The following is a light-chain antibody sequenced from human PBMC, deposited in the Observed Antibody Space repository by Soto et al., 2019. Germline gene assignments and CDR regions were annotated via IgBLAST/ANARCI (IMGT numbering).Light chain of an antibody. CDR3: QQYGSSPFT. J-gene: IGKJ3*01. CDR1: QSVSSSY. Sequence: EIVLTQSPGTLSLSPGERATLSCRASQSVSSSYLAWYQQKPGQAPRLLIYGASSRATGIPDRSSGRGSGTDFTLTISTREPEDFAVYYCQQYGSSPFTFGPGNKVDIK. CDR2: GAS. V-gene: IGKV3-20*01.